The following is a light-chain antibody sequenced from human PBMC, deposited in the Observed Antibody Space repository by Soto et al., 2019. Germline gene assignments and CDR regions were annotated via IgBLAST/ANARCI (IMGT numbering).Light chain of an antibody. Sequence: DIPMSPAPSSLSASVGDTVNITSRASQSNSSWLPCFQHNPGSAPKIPLYTASNVESGVPSRVSGSGSGTDFTLTITSLQPDDFATYYYQQYDSQSPFGQGTKVDIK. CDR1: QSNSSW. CDR2: TAS. V-gene: IGKV1-5*03. CDR3: QQYDSQSP. J-gene: IGKJ1*01.